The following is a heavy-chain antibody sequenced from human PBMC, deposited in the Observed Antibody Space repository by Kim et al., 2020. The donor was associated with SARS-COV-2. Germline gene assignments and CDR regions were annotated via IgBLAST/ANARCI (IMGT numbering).Heavy chain of an antibody. CDR2: TT. J-gene: IGHJ4*02. CDR3: AREGWNLFDY. Sequence: TTKYAASVKGRFTISRDDSKTSLYLQMNSLKTEDTAVYYCAREGWNLFDYWGQGTLVTVSS. V-gene: IGHV3-72*01. D-gene: IGHD1-1*01.